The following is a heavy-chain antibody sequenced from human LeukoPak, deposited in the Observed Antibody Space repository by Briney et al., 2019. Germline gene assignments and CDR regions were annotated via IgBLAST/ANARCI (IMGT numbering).Heavy chain of an antibody. CDR2: FDPEDGET. D-gene: IGHD6-13*01. CDR1: GYTLSELS. CDR3: ATGGSSSWYRPSNNWFDP. Sequence: ASVKVSCKVSGYTLSELSMHWVRQAPGKGLEWMGGFDPEDGETIYAQKFQGRVTMTEDTSTDTAYMELSSLRSEDTAVNYCATGGSSSWYRPSNNWFDPWGQGTLVTVSS. J-gene: IGHJ5*02. V-gene: IGHV1-24*01.